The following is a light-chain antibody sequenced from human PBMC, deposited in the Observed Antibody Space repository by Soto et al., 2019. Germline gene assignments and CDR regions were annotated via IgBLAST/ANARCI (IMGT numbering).Light chain of an antibody. CDR1: QSISIY. J-gene: IGKJ4*01. CDR2: AAS. Sequence: DIQITRSPACLCAFVLGRVTITCRASQSISIYLNWYQQKPGKATVLLIYAASNLQSGVPSRFGGSGSGTDFALTISSLQTEDFANYYCQQSYSTPTFGGGTKVDI. V-gene: IGKV1-39*01. CDR3: QQSYSTPT.